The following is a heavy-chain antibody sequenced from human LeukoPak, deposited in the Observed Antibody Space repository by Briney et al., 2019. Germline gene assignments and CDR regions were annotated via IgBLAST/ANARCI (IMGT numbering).Heavy chain of an antibody. Sequence: GGSLRLSCAAAGFTFSIYWMSWVRQVPGKGLEWVGQTVSEIDGGTTDYAAPVKGRFTISRDDSKSTLYLQMNSLKIEDTAVYYCTTDEDWNYARKDVWGQGATVIVSS. CDR3: TTDEDWNYARKDV. CDR1: GFTFSIYW. J-gene: IGHJ6*02. CDR2: TVSEIDGGTT. D-gene: IGHD1-7*01. V-gene: IGHV3-15*04.